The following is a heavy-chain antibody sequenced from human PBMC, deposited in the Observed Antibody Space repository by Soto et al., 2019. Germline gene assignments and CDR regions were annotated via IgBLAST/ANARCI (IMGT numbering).Heavy chain of an antibody. J-gene: IGHJ5*02. V-gene: IGHV1-18*01. CDR2: ISAYNGNT. D-gene: IGHD2-15*01. Sequence: ASVKVSCKASGYTFTSYGISWVRQAPGQGLEWMGWISAYNGNTNYAQKLQGRVTMTTDTSTSTAYMELRSLGSDDTAVYYCARDQAYCSGGSCYSYNWFDPWGQGTLVTVSS. CDR1: GYTFTSYG. CDR3: ARDQAYCSGGSCYSYNWFDP.